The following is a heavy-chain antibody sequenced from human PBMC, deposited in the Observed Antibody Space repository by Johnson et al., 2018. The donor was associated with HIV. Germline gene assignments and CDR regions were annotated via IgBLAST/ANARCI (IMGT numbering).Heavy chain of an antibody. Sequence: QVQLVESGGGVVQPGRSLRLSCAASGFTFSSYAMHWVRQAPGKGLEWVAVISYDGSNKYYADSVKDRFTISSDIFKNTVYLQMNSLSDDDTALYYCVKRGGSGWGAFDVWGRGTVVTVSS. CDR3: VKRGGSGWGAFDV. CDR1: GFTFSSYA. V-gene: IGHV3-30*04. D-gene: IGHD3-22*01. CDR2: ISYDGSNK. J-gene: IGHJ3*01.